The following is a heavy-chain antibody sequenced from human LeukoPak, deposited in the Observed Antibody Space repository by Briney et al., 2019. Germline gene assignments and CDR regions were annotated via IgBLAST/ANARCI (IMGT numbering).Heavy chain of an antibody. CDR3: ARDLGYLRFLEFAKPSYYYYGMDV. CDR2: ISAYNGNT. Sequence: GASVKVSCKASGYTFTSYGISWARQAPGQGLEWMGWISAYNGNTNYAQKLQGRVTMTTDTSTSAAYMELRSLRSDDTAVYYCARDLGYLRFLEFAKPSYYYYGMDVWGQGTTVTVSS. V-gene: IGHV1-18*01. J-gene: IGHJ6*02. D-gene: IGHD3-3*01. CDR1: GYTFTSYG.